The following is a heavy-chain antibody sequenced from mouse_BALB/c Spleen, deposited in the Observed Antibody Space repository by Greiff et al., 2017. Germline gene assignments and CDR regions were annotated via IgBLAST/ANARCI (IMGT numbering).Heavy chain of an antibody. D-gene: IGHD4-1*02. CDR2: INPSNGRT. J-gene: IGHJ4*01. CDR3: ARYQLGRAMDY. CDR1: GYTFTSYW. Sequence: QVQLQQPGAELVKPGASVKLSCKASGYTFTSYWMHWVKQRPGQGLEWIGEINPSNGRTNYNEKFKSKATLTVDKSSSTAYMQLSSLTSADSAVYYCARYQLGRAMDYWGQGTSVTVSS. V-gene: IGHV1S81*02.